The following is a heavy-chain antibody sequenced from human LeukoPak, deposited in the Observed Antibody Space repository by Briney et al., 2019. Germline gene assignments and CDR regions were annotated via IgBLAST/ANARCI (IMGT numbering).Heavy chain of an antibody. CDR2: IKRDGSQK. V-gene: IGHV3-7*01. D-gene: IGHD1-1*01. CDR3: ARLGLEVGGPNWFDP. CDR1: GFSFSSNW. J-gene: IGHJ5*02. Sequence: GGSLRLSCAAPGFSFSSNWMGWVRQAPGKGLEWVAHIKRDGSQKYYLDSVKGRFTISRDNAKNSLYLQMNSLRVEDTAVYYCARLGLEVGGPNWFDPWGQGTLVTVSP.